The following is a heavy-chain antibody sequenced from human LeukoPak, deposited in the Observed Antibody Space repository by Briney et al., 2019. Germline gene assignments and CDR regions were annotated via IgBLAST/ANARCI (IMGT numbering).Heavy chain of an antibody. V-gene: IGHV3-30*02. CDR1: GFSFSTSG. Sequence: TGGSLRLSCAASGFSFSTSGMHWIRQAPGKGLEWVAFIQSDGGNEYYADSVKGRFTISRDNSKNTVHRQMNSLRAEDTARYFCAKDPGYRDFWGQGTLVTVSS. CDR3: AKDPGYRDF. J-gene: IGHJ4*02. CDR2: IQSDGGNE. D-gene: IGHD5-18*01.